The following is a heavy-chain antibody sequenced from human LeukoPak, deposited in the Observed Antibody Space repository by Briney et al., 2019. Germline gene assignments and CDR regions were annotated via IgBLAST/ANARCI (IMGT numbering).Heavy chain of an antibody. CDR1: GFTFSTYG. J-gene: IGHJ4*02. CDR2: LSGSGGTT. CDR3: AKAPGGLITSLNMRFDY. V-gene: IGHV3-23*01. D-gene: IGHD1-14*01. Sequence: GGTLRLSCAASGFTFSTYGMGWVRQAPGKGLEWVSALSGSGGTTYYADSVKGRFTISRDNSKNTLYLQMNSLRAEDTAVYYCAKAPGGLITSLNMRFDYWGQGTLVTVSS.